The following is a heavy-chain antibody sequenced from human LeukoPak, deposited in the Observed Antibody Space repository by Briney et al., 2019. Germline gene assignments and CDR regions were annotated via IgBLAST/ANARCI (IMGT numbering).Heavy chain of an antibody. D-gene: IGHD1-14*01. CDR3: ANLGANTRISGDY. V-gene: IGHV3-23*01. Sequence: GGSLRLSCTASGFIFSNYAMSWVRQAPGKGLEWVSEVRGSGGDTYYADSVKGRFTISRGNSKKMLYLQMSSLRAEDTAVYYCANLGANTRISGDYWGQGTLVTVS. CDR2: VRGSGGDT. CDR1: GFIFSNYA. J-gene: IGHJ4*02.